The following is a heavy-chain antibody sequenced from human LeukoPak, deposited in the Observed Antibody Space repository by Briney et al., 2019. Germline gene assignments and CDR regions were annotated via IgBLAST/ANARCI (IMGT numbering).Heavy chain of an antibody. CDR2: INTDGSST. V-gene: IGHV3-74*01. D-gene: IGHD6-6*01. CDR1: GFTFSSYS. CDR3: ARGGVYSTSAVDY. J-gene: IGHJ4*02. Sequence: PGGSLRLSCAASGFTFSSYSMNWVRQAPGKGLLWVSRINTDGSSTTYADSVKGRFTISRDNAKNTLYLRMNSLRAEDTAVYYCARGGVYSTSAVDYWGQGTLVTVSS.